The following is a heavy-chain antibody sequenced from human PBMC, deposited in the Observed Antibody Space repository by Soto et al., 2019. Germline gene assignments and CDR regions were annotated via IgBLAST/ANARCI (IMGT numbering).Heavy chain of an antibody. CDR1: GFTFSTYA. D-gene: IGHD3-10*01. J-gene: IGHJ6*02. Sequence: EVQLVESGGGLVQPGGSLRLSCAASGFTFSTYAMSWVRQAPGKGLEWVSSISDSGGSTYYADSVKGRFTISRDNSKKTLYLQMNSLRAEDTAVYYCAKDRLKGGEPVRYYGMDVWGQGTTVTVSS. V-gene: IGHV3-23*04. CDR2: ISDSGGST. CDR3: AKDRLKGGEPVRYYGMDV.